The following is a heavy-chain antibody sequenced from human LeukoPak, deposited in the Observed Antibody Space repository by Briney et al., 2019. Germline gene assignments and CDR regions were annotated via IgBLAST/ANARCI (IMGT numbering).Heavy chain of an antibody. CDR1: GFTFSSYA. CDR3: AKDDHGGSGWRDYFDY. CDR2: ISGSTGST. V-gene: IGHV3-23*01. J-gene: IGHJ4*02. D-gene: IGHD6-19*01. Sequence: GSLRLSCAASGFTFSSYAMSWVRQAPGKGLEWVSAISGSTGSTYYADSVKGRFTISRDNSKSTLYLQMNSLRAEDTAVYYCAKDDHGGSGWRDYFDYWGQGTLVTVSS.